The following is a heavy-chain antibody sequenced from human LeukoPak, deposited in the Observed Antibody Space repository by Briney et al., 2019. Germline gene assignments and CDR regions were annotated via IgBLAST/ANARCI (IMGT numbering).Heavy chain of an antibody. V-gene: IGHV3-30-3*01. CDR1: GFTFSSYA. D-gene: IGHD6-25*01. CDR2: ISYDGSNK. J-gene: IGHJ4*02. Sequence: PGGSLRLSCAASGFTFSSYAMHWVRQAPGKGLEWVAAISYDGSNKYYADSVKGRFTISRDNSKNTLYLQMNSLRAEDTAVYYCARGGIYGPASKSSSGGFDYWGQGTLVTVSS. CDR3: ARGGIYGPASKSSSGGFDY.